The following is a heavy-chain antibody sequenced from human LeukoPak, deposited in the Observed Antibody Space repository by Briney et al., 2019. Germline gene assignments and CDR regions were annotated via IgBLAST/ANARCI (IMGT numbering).Heavy chain of an antibody. D-gene: IGHD5-18*01. CDR2: ISMDGVNT. CDR3: VKGRRRGYAYGTLES. CDR1: AFTFAYYT. Sequence: GGSLTLSCAASAFTFAYYTMYWVRQGPEKGLEWVSLISMDGVNTFYADSVKGRFTISRDNNKNSLYLQMNGLRTDDTGLYYCVKGRRRGYAYGTLESWGQGTLVTVSS. V-gene: IGHV3-43*01. J-gene: IGHJ4*02.